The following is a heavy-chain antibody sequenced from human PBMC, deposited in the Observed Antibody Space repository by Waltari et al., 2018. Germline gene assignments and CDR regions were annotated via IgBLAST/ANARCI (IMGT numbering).Heavy chain of an antibody. J-gene: IGHJ5*02. CDR1: GYSFTSYW. V-gene: IGHV5-51*01. D-gene: IGHD3-22*01. CDR3: ARLSYYDSSGYPNWFDP. CDR2: IYPGDSDT. Sequence: EVQLVQSGAEVKKPGESLKISCKGSGYSFTSYWIGWVPQLPGKGLEWMGIIYPGDSDTRYSPSFQGQVTISADKSISTAYLQWSSLKASDTAMYYCARLSYYDSSGYPNWFDPWGQGTLVTVSS.